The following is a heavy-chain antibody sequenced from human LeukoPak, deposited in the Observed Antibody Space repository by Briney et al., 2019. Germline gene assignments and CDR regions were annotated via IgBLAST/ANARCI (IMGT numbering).Heavy chain of an antibody. D-gene: IGHD6-19*01. V-gene: IGHV4-59*08. CDR2: VYYSGST. CDR3: ARLAYSSDYYHYFDH. Sequence: SETLSLTCTGSGRCISIYSWSWLRQPPGKGLEWVGYVYYSGSTSYHPSLKSRVAISVDTSKNQFSLKLSSVTAEDTAVYYCARLAYSSDYYHYFDHWGQGTLVTVSS. J-gene: IGHJ4*02. CDR1: GRCISIYS.